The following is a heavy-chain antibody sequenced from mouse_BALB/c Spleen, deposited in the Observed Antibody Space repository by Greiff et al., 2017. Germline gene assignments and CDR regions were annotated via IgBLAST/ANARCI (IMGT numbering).Heavy chain of an antibody. CDR3: ARSPGSYFDY. D-gene: IGHD4-1*01. V-gene: IGHV1-69*02. Sequence: QVQLQQPGAELVKPGAPVKLSCKASGYTFTSYWMNWVKQRPGRGLEWIGRIDPSDSETHYNQKFKDKATLTVDKSSSTAYIQLSSLTSEDSAVYYCARSPGSYFDYWGQGTTLTVAS. CDR2: IDPSDSET. CDR1: GYTFTSYW. J-gene: IGHJ2*01.